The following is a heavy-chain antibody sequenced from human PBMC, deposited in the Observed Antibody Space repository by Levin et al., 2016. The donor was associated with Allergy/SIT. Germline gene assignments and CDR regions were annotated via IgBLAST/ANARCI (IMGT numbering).Heavy chain of an antibody. V-gene: IGHV1-18*01. D-gene: IGHD6-13*01. J-gene: IGHJ4*02. CDR2: ISAYNGNT. Sequence: WVRQAPGQGLEWMGWISAYNGNTSYAQKLQGRVTMTTDTSTSTAYMELRSLRSDDTAVYYCARGQQLGEFDYWGQGTLVTVSS. CDR3: ARGQQLGEFDY.